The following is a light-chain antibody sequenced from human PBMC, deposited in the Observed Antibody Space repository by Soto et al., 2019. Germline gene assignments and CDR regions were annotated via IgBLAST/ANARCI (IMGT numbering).Light chain of an antibody. CDR1: QSISSF. V-gene: IGKV1-39*01. Sequence: DIQMTQSPSSLSVSVGDRVTITCRASQSISSFLHWYQQKPGKAPQLLISASSILQSWVPSRFSGSGSVTDFTLTISSLQPEDFATYYCQQSYSTPYTFGQGTKLEIK. CDR2: ASS. CDR3: QQSYSTPYT. J-gene: IGKJ2*01.